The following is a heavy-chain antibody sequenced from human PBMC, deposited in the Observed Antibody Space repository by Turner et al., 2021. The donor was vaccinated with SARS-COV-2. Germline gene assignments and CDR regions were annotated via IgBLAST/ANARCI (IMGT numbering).Heavy chain of an antibody. Sequence: EVQLVESRGGLVQPGGSLRLSCAASGFTFSSYWMHWVRQAPGKGLGWFSRINSDGSTINYADSVKGRFTISRDNAKNTLYVQMNSLSADDTAVYYCAREYGSGSYYNWGRGTLVTVSS. CDR3: AREYGSGSYYN. J-gene: IGHJ4*02. V-gene: IGHV3-74*01. D-gene: IGHD3-10*01. CDR2: INSDGSTI. CDR1: GFTFSSYW.